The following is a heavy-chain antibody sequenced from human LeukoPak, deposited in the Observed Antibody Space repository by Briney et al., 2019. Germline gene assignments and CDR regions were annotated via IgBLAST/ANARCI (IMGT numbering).Heavy chain of an antibody. D-gene: IGHD3-22*01. CDR2: INHSGST. Sequence: PSETLSLTCAVYGGSFSGYYWSWIRQPPGKGLEWIGEINHSGSTNYNPPLKSRVTISVDTSKNQFSLKLSSVTAADTAVYYCARGRITMIVVPLHAFDIWGQGTMVTVSS. CDR1: GGSFSGYY. J-gene: IGHJ3*02. V-gene: IGHV4-34*01. CDR3: ARGRITMIVVPLHAFDI.